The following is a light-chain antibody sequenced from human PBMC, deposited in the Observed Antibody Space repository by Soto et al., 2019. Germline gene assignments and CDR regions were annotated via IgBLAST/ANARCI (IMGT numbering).Light chain of an antibody. J-gene: IGKJ3*01. CDR3: QQYYTAQLT. CDR1: QTVSSNF. CDR2: DAS. Sequence: EIVLTQSPGTLSLSPGERGTLSCRASQTVSSNFLAWYQQKPGQAPRLLIFDASTRATGIPDRFTGSGSGTDFTLTISRLEPEDFAVYYCQQYYTAQLTFGPGTKSGHQT. V-gene: IGKV3-20*01.